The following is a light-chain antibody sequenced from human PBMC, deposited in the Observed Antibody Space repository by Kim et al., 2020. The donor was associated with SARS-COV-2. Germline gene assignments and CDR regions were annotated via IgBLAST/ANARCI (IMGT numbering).Light chain of an antibody. V-gene: IGLV6-57*01. CDR3: QSYDSSNQV. Sequence: GKTVTISCTRSSGSIASIYVQWYQQRPGSSPTTVIYEDNQRPSGVPDRFSGSIDSSSNSASLTISGLKTEDEADYYCQSYDSSNQVFGGGTKLTVL. CDR2: EDN. J-gene: IGLJ3*02. CDR1: SGSIASIY.